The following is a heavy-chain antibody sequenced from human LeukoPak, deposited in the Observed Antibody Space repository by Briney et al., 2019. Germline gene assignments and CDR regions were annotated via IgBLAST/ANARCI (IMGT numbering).Heavy chain of an antibody. Sequence: GGSLRLSCAASGFTFSSYAMSWVRQAPGKGLEWVSAISGSGGSTYYAGSVKGRFIISRDNSKNTLYLQMNSLRAEDTAVYYCAKAEAIAVVVVAATLYDYWGQGTLVTVSS. CDR2: ISGSGGST. CDR1: GFTFSSYA. V-gene: IGHV3-23*01. J-gene: IGHJ4*02. CDR3: AKAEAIAVVVVAATLYDY. D-gene: IGHD2-15*01.